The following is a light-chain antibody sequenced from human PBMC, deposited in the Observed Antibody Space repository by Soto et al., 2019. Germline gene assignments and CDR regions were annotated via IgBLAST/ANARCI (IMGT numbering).Light chain of an antibody. V-gene: IGLV2-23*01. CDR1: SSDVGSYNL. Sequence: QSVLTQPASVSASPGQSITIPCTGTSSDVGSYNLVSWFQQHPGKVPELLIYEGTKRPSGLSDRFSGSKSGNTASLTISGLQAEDEADYYCYSYAGENLYVFGTGTKV. CDR2: EGT. J-gene: IGLJ1*01. CDR3: YSYAGENLYV.